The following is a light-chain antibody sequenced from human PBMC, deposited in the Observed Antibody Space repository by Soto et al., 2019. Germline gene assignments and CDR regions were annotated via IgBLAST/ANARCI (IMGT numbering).Light chain of an antibody. CDR1: SSDVGGYNY. V-gene: IGLV2-14*01. CDR3: TSYTSSSAYV. CDR2: EVS. J-gene: IGLJ1*01. Sequence: QSALTQPASVSGSPGQSITISCTGTSSDVGGYNYVSWYQKYPGKAPKLMIYEVSNRPSGVSNRFSGSKSGNTASLTISGLQAEDEADYYCTSYTSSSAYVFVTGTTVNFL.